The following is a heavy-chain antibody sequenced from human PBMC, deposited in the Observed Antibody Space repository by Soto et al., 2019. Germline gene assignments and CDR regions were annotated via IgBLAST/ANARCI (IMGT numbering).Heavy chain of an antibody. V-gene: IGHV1-2*06. Sequence: ASVKVSCKTSGYTFKDHYIYWVRQAPGRGLEWVARINPNDGDTTSAQKFRNRVAVTRDTSLGTAYLELTGLQSDDTAIYYCARDRRAYNVSLSHYNPYYTMGFWGQGTSVTVSS. J-gene: IGHJ6*02. CDR1: GYTFKDHY. CDR3: ARDRRAYNVSLSHYNPYYTMGF. D-gene: IGHD2-21*01. CDR2: INPNDGDT.